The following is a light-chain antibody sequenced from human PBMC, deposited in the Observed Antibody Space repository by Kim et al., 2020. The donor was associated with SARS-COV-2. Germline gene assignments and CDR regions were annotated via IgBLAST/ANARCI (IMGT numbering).Light chain of an antibody. J-gene: IGLJ3*02. Sequence: GETVTLTCSSSTGAVTSGHFPNWFQKTPGQAPRALNYGTTNRHSWAPARFSGSLLGDKAALTLSGAETEDEAEYYCLLSYDDSQLVFGGGTQLTVL. CDR1: TGAVTSGHF. CDR2: GTT. V-gene: IGLV7-43*01. CDR3: LLSYDDSQLV.